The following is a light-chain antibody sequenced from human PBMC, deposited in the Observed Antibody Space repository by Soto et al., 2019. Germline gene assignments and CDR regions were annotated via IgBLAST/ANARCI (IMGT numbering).Light chain of an antibody. J-gene: IGLJ1*01. CDR1: ISDVGAYNY. CDR2: EVS. CDR3: SSLTTSFTYV. Sequence: QSVLTQPASLSGSPGQSVAISCTGTISDVGAYNYISWYQQHPGKAPKLLLSEVSNRPSGVSDRFSGSKSGNTASLTISGLQAEDEADYYCSSLTTSFTYVFGTGTKVTVL. V-gene: IGLV2-14*01.